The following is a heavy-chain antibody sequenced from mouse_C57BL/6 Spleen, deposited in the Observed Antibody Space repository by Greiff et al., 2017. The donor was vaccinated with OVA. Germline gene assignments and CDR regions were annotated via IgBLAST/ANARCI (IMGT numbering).Heavy chain of an antibody. V-gene: IGHV1-5*01. Sequence: EVQLQQSGTVLARPGASVKMSCKTSGYTFTSYWMHWVKQRPGQGLEWIGAIYPGNSDTSYNQKFKGKAKLTAVTSASTAYMELSSLTNEDSAVYYCIYYYGSSYFDYWGQGTTLTVSS. J-gene: IGHJ2*01. D-gene: IGHD1-1*01. CDR1: GYTFTSYW. CDR3: IYYYGSSYFDY. CDR2: IYPGNSDT.